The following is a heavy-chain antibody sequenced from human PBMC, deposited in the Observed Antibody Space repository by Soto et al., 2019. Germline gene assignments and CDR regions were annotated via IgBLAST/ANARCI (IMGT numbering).Heavy chain of an antibody. CDR2: INHSGST. CDR1: GGSFSGYY. Sequence: PSETLSLTCAVYGGSFSGYYWSWIRQPPGKGLEWIGEINHSGSTNYNPSLKSRVTISVDTSKNQFSLKLSSVTAADTAVYYCARGRGDFWSGYYRPYYYGMDVRAQRTTVTVSS. D-gene: IGHD3-3*01. J-gene: IGHJ6*02. V-gene: IGHV4-34*01. CDR3: ARGRGDFWSGYYRPYYYGMDV.